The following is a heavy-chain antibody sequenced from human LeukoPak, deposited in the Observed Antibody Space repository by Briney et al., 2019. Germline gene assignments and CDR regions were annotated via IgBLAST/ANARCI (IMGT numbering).Heavy chain of an antibody. Sequence: ASVKVSCKASGYTFTSYGISWVRQAPGQGLEWMGWISAYNGNTNYTQKLQGRVTITTDTSTSTAYMELRSLRSDDTAVYYCARVATNITIFGVVRWFDPWGQGTLVTVSS. CDR2: ISAYNGNT. CDR3: ARVATNITIFGVVRWFDP. CDR1: GYTFTSYG. D-gene: IGHD3-3*01. J-gene: IGHJ5*02. V-gene: IGHV1-18*01.